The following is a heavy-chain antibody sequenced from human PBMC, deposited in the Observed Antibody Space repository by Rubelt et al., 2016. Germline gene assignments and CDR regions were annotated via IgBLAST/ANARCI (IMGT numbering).Heavy chain of an antibody. CDR2: ILPIFGPA. J-gene: IGHJ4*02. CDR3: ARVQYSSGWYFDY. D-gene: IGHD6-19*01. V-gene: IGHV1-69*01. Sequence: QVQLVQSGAEVKKPGSSVKVSCKASGGTFSSYANRWVRQAPGLGLEWMGGILPIFGPANYARKFQGRVTITADESTSTAYMELSSLRSEDTAVYYCARVQYSSGWYFDYWGQGTLVTVSS. CDR1: GGTFSSYA.